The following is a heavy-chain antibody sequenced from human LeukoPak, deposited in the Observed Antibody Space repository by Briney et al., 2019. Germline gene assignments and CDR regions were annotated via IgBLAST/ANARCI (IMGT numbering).Heavy chain of an antibody. CDR1: GFTFSSYW. V-gene: IGHV3-7*01. J-gene: IGHJ3*02. CDR3: ARDSGNYLDAFDI. Sequence: GGSLRLSCAASGFTFSSYWMTWVRQAPGKGLEWVANIKKDGSEKYYVDSVRGRFTISRDNAKTSLYLQMNSLRAEDTAVYYCARDSGNYLDAFDIWGQGTMVTVSS. CDR2: IKKDGSEK. D-gene: IGHD1-7*01.